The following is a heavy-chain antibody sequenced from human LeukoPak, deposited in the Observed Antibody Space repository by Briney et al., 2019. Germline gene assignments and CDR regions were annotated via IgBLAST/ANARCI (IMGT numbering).Heavy chain of an antibody. CDR2: TYYRSKWYN. CDR3: GRADLDYYDSSYGMDV. D-gene: IGHD3-22*01. J-gene: IGHJ6*02. CDR1: GDSVSSNSAA. V-gene: IGHV6-1*01. Sequence: SQTLSLTCAISGDSVSSNSAAWNWIRQSPSRGLEWLGRTYYRSKWYNDYAVSVKSRITINPDTSKNQFSLQLNSVTPEDTAVYYCGRADLDYYDSSYGMDVWGQGTTVTVSS.